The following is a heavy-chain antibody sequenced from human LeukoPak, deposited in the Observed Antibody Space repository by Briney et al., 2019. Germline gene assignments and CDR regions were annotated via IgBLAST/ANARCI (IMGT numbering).Heavy chain of an antibody. D-gene: IGHD2-15*01. CDR2: IIPIFGTA. Sequence: GASVKVSCKASGGTFSSYAISWVRQAPGQGLEWMGGIIPIFGTANYAQKFQGRVTITADESTSTAYTELSSLRSEDTAVYYCARDRDIVVVVAATGYSYAYSMDVWGQGTTVTVSS. CDR1: GGTFSSYA. J-gene: IGHJ6*02. CDR3: ARDRDIVVVVAATGYSYAYSMDV. V-gene: IGHV1-69*13.